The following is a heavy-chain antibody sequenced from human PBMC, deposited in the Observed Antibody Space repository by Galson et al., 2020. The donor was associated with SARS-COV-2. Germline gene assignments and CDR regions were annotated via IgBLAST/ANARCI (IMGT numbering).Heavy chain of an antibody. CDR2: FDPEDGET. J-gene: IGHJ4*02. Sequence: ASVKVSCKVSGYTLTELSMHWVRQAPGQGLEWMGGFDPEDGETIYAQKFQGRVTMTEDTSTDTAYMELSSLRSEDTAVYYCATEMAYYGSGSPSYWGQGTLVTVSS. V-gene: IGHV1-24*01. CDR3: ATEMAYYGSGSPSY. CDR1: GYTLTELS. D-gene: IGHD3-10*01.